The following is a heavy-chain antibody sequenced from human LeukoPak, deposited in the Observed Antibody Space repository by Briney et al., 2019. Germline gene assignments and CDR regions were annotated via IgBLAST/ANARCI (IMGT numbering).Heavy chain of an antibody. CDR1: GGSFSGYY. CDR3: ARGRRQQLVHGRCWFDP. Sequence: SETLSLTCAVYGGSFSGYYWSWIRHPPGKGLEWIGEINHSGSTSYNPSLKSRVTISVDTSKNQFSLKLSSVTAADTAVYYCARGRRQQLVHGRCWFDPWGQGTLVTVSS. V-gene: IGHV4-34*01. J-gene: IGHJ5*02. CDR2: INHSGST. D-gene: IGHD6-13*01.